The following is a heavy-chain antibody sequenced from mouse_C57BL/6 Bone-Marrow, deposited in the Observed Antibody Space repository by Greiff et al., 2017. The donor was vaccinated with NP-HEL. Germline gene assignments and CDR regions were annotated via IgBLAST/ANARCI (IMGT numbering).Heavy chain of an antibody. CDR2: IDPSDSYT. CDR1: GYTFTSYW. CDR3: ARWDYGYYLDD. D-gene: IGHD2-2*01. V-gene: IGHV1-59*01. Sequence: QVQLQQPGAELVRPGTSVKLSCKASGYTFTSYWMHWVKQRPGQGLEWIGVIDPSDSYTNYNQKFKGTATVTVDTSSSTAYMQLSSLTSEDSAVYYCARWDYGYYLDDWGQGTTLTVSS. J-gene: IGHJ2*01.